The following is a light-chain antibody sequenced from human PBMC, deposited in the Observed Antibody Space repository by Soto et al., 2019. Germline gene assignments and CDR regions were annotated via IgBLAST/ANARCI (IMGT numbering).Light chain of an antibody. CDR2: LGS. Sequence: DVVVTQSPLSLPVTPGEPASISCRSSQSLLHSNGYNYLDWYLQKPGQSPQLLIYLGSNRASGVPDRFSGSGSGTDFTLKISRVEAEDVGVYYCMAALQTPLTFGGGTKVDIK. J-gene: IGKJ4*01. CDR3: MAALQTPLT. CDR1: QSLLHSNGYNY. V-gene: IGKV2-28*01.